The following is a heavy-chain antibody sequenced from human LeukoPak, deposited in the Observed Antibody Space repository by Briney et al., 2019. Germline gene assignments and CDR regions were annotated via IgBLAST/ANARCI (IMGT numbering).Heavy chain of an antibody. CDR2: ILGYGGST. J-gene: IGHJ4*02. CDR1: GFAFSNYA. D-gene: IGHD6-13*01. Sequence: GGSLRLSCSASGFAFSNYAMHWVRQAPGKGLECVSAILGYGGSTYYADSVKGRFTISRDNSKNTLYLQMSSLRTEDTAVYFCVPYSTNSFAYWGQGTLVTVSS. CDR3: VPYSTNSFAY. V-gene: IGHV3-64D*06.